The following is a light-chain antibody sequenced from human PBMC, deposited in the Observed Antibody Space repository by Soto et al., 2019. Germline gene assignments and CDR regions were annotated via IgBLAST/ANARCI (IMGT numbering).Light chain of an antibody. CDR1: SSNIGNNY. V-gene: IGLV1-51*01. CDR2: DNN. CDR3: GTWDSSLSAWV. J-gene: IGLJ3*02. Sequence: QSVLTQPPSVSAAPGQKVTISCSGSSSNIGNNYVSWYQQLPGTAPKPLIYDNNKRPSGIPDRFSGSKSGTSATLGITGLQTGDEADYYCGTWDSSLSAWVFGGGTKLT.